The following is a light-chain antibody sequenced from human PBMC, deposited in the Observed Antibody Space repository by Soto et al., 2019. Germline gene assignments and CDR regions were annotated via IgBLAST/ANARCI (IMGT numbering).Light chain of an antibody. Sequence: EIVLTQSPGTVSLSPGERATLSFRSSQSVTSSYLAWYQQKPGQAPRLLIYGVSSRATGIPDRFSGSGAGTDFTLTISRLEPEDFAVYYCQQYGDSPLTFGGGTKVDIK. J-gene: IGKJ4*01. CDR2: GVS. CDR3: QQYGDSPLT. CDR1: QSVTSSY. V-gene: IGKV3-20*01.